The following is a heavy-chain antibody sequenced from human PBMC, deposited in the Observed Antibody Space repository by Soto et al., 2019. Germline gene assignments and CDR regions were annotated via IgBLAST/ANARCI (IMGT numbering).Heavy chain of an antibody. D-gene: IGHD2-15*01. V-gene: IGHV3-30*18. CDR1: GFTFSSYG. CDR2: ISYDGSDK. J-gene: IGHJ1*01. Sequence: QVQLVESGGGVVQPGRSLRLSCAASGFTFSSYGMHWVRQAPGKGLEWVAVISYDGSDKYYADSVKGRFTISRDSCNKPLYLQVDRLGAEDTAVYYCANGVVVATTSLQSWGRGSLVTVSS. CDR3: ANGVVVATTSLQS.